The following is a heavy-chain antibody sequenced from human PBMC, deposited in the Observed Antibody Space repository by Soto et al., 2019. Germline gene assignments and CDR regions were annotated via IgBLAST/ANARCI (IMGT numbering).Heavy chain of an antibody. Sequence: EVQLVESGGGLVQPGGSLRLSCAASGFTFRNYWMYWVRQAPGQGLAWVSRINSDGSVSSYAASVKGRLTISRDNVKNTLYLLMDSLRAEDTAVYYCARGDCVGGSCYSLAGSFYYYMDAWGKGTTVTVFS. CDR2: INSDGSVS. D-gene: IGHD2-15*01. CDR3: ARGDCVGGSCYSLAGSFYYYMDA. CDR1: GFTFRNYW. V-gene: IGHV3-74*02. J-gene: IGHJ6*03.